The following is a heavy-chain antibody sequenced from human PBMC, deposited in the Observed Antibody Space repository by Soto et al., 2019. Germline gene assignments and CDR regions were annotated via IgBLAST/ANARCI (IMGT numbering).Heavy chain of an antibody. Sequence: ASVKVSCKASGYTSTNYYMHWVRQAPGQGLEWMGIIYPSGGSTRNAQKFQGRVTMTRDTSTSTVYMELSSLRSEDTAVYYCARDFSGPMDYWGRGTLVTVSS. CDR2: IYPSGGST. D-gene: IGHD3-10*01. CDR3: ARDFSGPMDY. V-gene: IGHV1-46*01. J-gene: IGHJ4*02. CDR1: GYTSTNYY.